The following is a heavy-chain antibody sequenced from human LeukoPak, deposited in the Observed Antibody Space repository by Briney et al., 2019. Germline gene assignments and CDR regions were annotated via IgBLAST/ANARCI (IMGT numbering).Heavy chain of an antibody. CDR1: GGSISSSNW. Sequence: SETLSLTCAVSGGSISSSNWWSWVRQPPGKGLEWIGEIYHSGSTNYNPSLKSRVTISVDKSKNQFSLKLSSVTAADTAVYYCARHAPLGYCSGGSCYSGDAFDIWGQGTMVTVSS. CDR2: IYHSGST. V-gene: IGHV4-4*02. D-gene: IGHD2-15*01. CDR3: ARHAPLGYCSGGSCYSGDAFDI. J-gene: IGHJ3*02.